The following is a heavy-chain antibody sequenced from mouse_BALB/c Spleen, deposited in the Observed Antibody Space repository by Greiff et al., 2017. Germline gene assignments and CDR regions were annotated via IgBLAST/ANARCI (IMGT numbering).Heavy chain of an antibody. CDR1: GFTFSSYT. CDR3: ARRGISYYFDY. V-gene: IGHV5-12-2*01. Sequence: EVQVVESGGGLVQPGGSLKLSCAASGFTFSSYTMSWVRQTPEKRLEWVAYISNGGGSTYYPDTVKGRFTISRDNAKNTLYLQMSGLKSEDTAMYYCARRGISYYFDYWGQGTTLTVSS. CDR2: ISNGGGST. J-gene: IGHJ2*01.